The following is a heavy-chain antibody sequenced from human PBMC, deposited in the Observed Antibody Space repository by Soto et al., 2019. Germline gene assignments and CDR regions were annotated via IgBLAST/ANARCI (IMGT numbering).Heavy chain of an antibody. CDR3: ARGAKYCSGGSCPGRWFDP. Sequence: QVQLQESGPGLVKPSGTLSLTCAVSSGSISSSNWWSWVRQPPVKGLEWIGEIYHSGSTNYNPSLKSRVTISVDKSKNQFSLKLSSVTAADTAVYYCARGAKYCSGGSCPGRWFDPWGQGTLVTVSS. D-gene: IGHD2-15*01. J-gene: IGHJ5*02. CDR1: SGSISSSNW. V-gene: IGHV4-4*02. CDR2: IYHSGST.